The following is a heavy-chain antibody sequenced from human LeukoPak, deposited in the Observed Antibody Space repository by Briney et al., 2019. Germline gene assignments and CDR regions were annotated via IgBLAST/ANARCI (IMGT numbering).Heavy chain of an antibody. CDR2: IIYSGGAT. CDR1: GFTFSRSA. J-gene: IGHJ4*02. CDR3: AKDGLYYDGSEHVYYFDS. V-gene: IGHV3-23*01. Sequence: GGSLRLSCAASGFTFSRSAMTWVRQGPGTGLEFVASIIYSGGATYYADSVKGWFTISRDNSKNTLYLQMNSLRAEDTALYYCAKDGLYYDGSEHVYYFDSWGQGTLVTVSS. D-gene: IGHD3-22*01.